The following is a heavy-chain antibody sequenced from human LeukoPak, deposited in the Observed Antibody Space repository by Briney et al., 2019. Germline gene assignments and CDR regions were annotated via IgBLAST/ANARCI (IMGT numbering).Heavy chain of an antibody. D-gene: IGHD6-19*01. Sequence: KPSETLSLTCTVPGGSISSYYWTWIRQPPGKGLEWIGYIYYSGSTNHNPSLKSRVTISVDTSKNQFSLKLSSVTAADTAVYYCARTDSSGWYVFDYWGQGTLVTVSS. V-gene: IGHV4-59*01. CDR3: ARTDSSGWYVFDY. CDR2: IYYSGST. J-gene: IGHJ4*02. CDR1: GGSISSYY.